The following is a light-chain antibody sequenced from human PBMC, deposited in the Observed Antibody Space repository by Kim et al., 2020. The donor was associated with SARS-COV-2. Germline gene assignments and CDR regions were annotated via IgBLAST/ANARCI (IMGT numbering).Light chain of an antibody. CDR1: NIVTKN. Sequence: SYELTQPLSVSVALGQTARITCGGNNIVTKNVHWYQQKPGQAPVLVMYRDTNRPSGIPERFSGSSSGNTATLTISRAQAGDEADYYCQVWDSSTWVFGGGTQLTVL. V-gene: IGLV3-9*01. J-gene: IGLJ3*02. CDR3: QVWDSSTWV. CDR2: RDT.